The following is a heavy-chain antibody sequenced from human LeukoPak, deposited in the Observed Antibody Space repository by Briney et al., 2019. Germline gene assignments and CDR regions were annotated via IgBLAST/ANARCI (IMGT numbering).Heavy chain of an antibody. CDR1: GFTFSDYY. CDR2: INGSSSDT. V-gene: IGHV3-11*06. J-gene: IGHJ4*02. CDR3: ARGPLGYCSGSTCSNFDF. Sequence: GGSLRLSCAASGFTFSDYYMTWIRQAPGRGLEWISYINGSSSDTKYADSVKGRFTISRDNSKNTLYLQMNSLRAEDTAVYSCARGPLGYCSGSTCSNFDFWGQGTRVTVSS. D-gene: IGHD2-15*01.